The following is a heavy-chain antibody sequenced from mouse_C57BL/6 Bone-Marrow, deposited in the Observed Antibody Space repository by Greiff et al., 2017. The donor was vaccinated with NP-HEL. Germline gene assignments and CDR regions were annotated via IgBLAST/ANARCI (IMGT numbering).Heavy chain of an antibody. CDR2: INYDGSST. J-gene: IGHJ4*01. CDR1: GFTFSDYY. CDR3: ARDDSSGYYAMDD. V-gene: IGHV5-16*01. D-gene: IGHD3-2*02. Sequence: EVQVVESEGGLVQPGSSMKLSCTASGFTFSDYYMAWVRQVPEKGLEWVANINYDGSSTYYMDSLKSRFTISRDNAKNTLYLQMSSLSSEDTATYYCARDDSSGYYAMDDWGKGTTVTVSS.